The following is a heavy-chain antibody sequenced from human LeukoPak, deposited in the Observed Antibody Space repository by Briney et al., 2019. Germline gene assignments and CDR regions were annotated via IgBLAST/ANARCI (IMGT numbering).Heavy chain of an antibody. CDR2: ITGSGGNT. Sequence: GGSLRLSCAASGFIFSSYSMSWVRQAPGKGLEWVSVITGSGGNTYYADSVKGRFTISKDNSKNTLYLQMNSLRAEDTAVYYCARDLSWLAFDYWGQGTLVTVSS. D-gene: IGHD6-19*01. CDR1: GFIFSSYS. V-gene: IGHV3-23*01. CDR3: ARDLSWLAFDY. J-gene: IGHJ4*02.